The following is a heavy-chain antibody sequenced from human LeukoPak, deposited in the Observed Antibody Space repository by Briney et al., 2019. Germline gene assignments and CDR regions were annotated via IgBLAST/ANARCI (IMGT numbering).Heavy chain of an antibody. CDR2: ISVSGGGT. Sequence: VGCLRLSCAASGFTFSSYAMSWVRQAPGKGLEWVSAISVSGGGTYYADSVKGRFTISRDNSKNTLYLQMHSLRAEATAVSYCAKDSSIAVAGEFDYWGQGTLVTVSS. CDR1: GFTFSSYA. V-gene: IGHV3-23*01. CDR3: AKDSSIAVAGEFDY. D-gene: IGHD6-19*01. J-gene: IGHJ4*02.